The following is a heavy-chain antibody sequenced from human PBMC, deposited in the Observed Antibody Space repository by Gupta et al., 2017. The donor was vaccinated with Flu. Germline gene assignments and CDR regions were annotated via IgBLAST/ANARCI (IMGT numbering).Heavy chain of an antibody. CDR3: AKDWRYSSDWYGDQTTDY. V-gene: IGHV3-23*01. D-gene: IGHD6-19*01. J-gene: IGHJ4*02. CDR1: GFTFSSYA. Sequence: EVQLLESGGGLVQPGGSLRLSCAASGFTFSSYAMSWVRQAPGKGLEWVSAISGSGGSTYYADSVKGRFTISRDNSKNTLYLQMNSLRAEDTAVYYCAKDWRYSSDWYGDQTTDYWGQGTLVTVSS. CDR2: ISGSGGST.